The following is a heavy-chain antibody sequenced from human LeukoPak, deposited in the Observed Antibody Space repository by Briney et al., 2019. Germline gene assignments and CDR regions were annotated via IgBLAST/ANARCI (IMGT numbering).Heavy chain of an antibody. CDR1: GFTFSSYG. V-gene: IGHV3-30*02. J-gene: IGHJ5*01. D-gene: IGHD3-10*01. CDR3: ARDLYYGSESLNWFDS. CDR2: IRYDGSNK. Sequence: PGGSLRLSCAASGFTFSSYGMHWVRQAPGKGLEWVAFIRYDGSNKYYADSVKGRFTISRDNSKNTLYLQMNSLRAEDTAVYYCARDLYYGSESLNWFDSWGQGTLVTVSS.